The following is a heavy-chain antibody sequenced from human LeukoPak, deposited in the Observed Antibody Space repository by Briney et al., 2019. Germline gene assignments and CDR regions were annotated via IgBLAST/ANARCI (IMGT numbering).Heavy chain of an antibody. V-gene: IGHV4-39*01. D-gene: IGHD1-26*01. J-gene: IGHJ4*02. CDR3: ARGSRRLADFHY. CDR2: ISHSGST. Sequence: PSETLSLTCTVSGDSISSSDYYWGWIRQPPGKGLGWIGTISHSGSTYYNPSLQSRVTISVDTSKNQFSLELSSVTAADTAVYYCARGSRRLADFHYWGQGTLVTVSS. CDR1: GDSISSSDYY.